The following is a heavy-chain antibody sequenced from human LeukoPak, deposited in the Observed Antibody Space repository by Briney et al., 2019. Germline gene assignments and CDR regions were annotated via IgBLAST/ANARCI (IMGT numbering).Heavy chain of an antibody. CDR3: ARDRGLGELLAFDY. Sequence: PGGSLRLSCAASGFTVSSNYMSWVRQAPGKGLEWVSVIYSGGSTYYADSVKGRFTISRDNSKNTLYLQMNSLRAEDTAVYYCARDRGLGELLAFDYWGQGTLVTVSS. CDR2: IYSGGST. D-gene: IGHD3-10*01. J-gene: IGHJ4*02. V-gene: IGHV3-53*01. CDR1: GFTVSSNY.